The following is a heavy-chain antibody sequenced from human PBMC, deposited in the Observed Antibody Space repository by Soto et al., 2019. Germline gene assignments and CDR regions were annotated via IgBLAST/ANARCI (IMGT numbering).Heavy chain of an antibody. V-gene: IGHV3-33*01. Sequence: GGSQRLSCAASGFTFSSYGMHWVRQAPGKGLEWVAVIWYDGSNKYYADSVKGRFTISRDNSKNTLYLQMNSLRAEDTAVYYCARDRGAAAGKVILVNYYYGMDVWGQGTTVTVSS. D-gene: IGHD6-13*01. CDR2: IWYDGSNK. CDR3: ARDRGAAAGKVILVNYYYGMDV. J-gene: IGHJ6*02. CDR1: GFTFSSYG.